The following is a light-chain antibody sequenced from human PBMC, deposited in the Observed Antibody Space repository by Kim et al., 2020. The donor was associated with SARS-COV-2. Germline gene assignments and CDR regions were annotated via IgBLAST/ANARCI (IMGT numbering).Light chain of an antibody. CDR3: QAWDSSTEV. Sequence: SMAPGQTASITCSGDKLGDKYACWYQQKPGQPPVLGIYQDSKRPSGIPERFSGSNSGNTATLTISWTQAMDEADDYCQAWDSSTEVFGTGTKVTVL. J-gene: IGLJ1*01. V-gene: IGLV3-1*01. CDR2: QDS. CDR1: KLGDKY.